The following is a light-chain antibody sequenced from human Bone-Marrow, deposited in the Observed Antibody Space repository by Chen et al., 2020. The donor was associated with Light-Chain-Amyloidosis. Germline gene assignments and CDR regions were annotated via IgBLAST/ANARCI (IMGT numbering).Light chain of an antibody. CDR1: NIGSTS. Sequence: SYVLTQPSSVSVAPGQKATIACGGNNIGSTSVHWYQQTPGQAPLLVVYDDSDRPSGIPERVSGPNSGNTATLTISRVEAGHEADYYCQVWDRSSDRPVFGGGTKLTVL. CDR3: QVWDRSSDRPV. V-gene: IGLV3-21*02. J-gene: IGLJ3*02. CDR2: DDS.